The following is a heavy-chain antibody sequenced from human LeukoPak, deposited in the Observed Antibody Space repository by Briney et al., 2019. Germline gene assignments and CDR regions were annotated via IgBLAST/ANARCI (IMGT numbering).Heavy chain of an antibody. CDR3: AKDRDYVWGSYRSYYFDY. CDR2: IRYDGSNK. Sequence: GGSLRPSCAASGFTFSSYSMNWVRQAPGKGLEWVAFIRYDGSNKYYADSVKGRFTISRDNSKNTLYLQMNSLRAEDTAVYYCAKDRDYVWGSYRSYYFDYWGQGTLVTVSS. V-gene: IGHV3-30*02. J-gene: IGHJ4*02. CDR1: GFTFSSYS. D-gene: IGHD3-16*02.